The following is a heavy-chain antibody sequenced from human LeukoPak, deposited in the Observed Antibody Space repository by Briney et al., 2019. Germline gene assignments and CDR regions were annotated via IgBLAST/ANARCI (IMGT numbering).Heavy chain of an antibody. CDR2: IYHSGST. J-gene: IGHJ6*03. D-gene: IGHD2-2*01. Sequence: SETLSLTCTVSGYSISSGYYWGWIRQPPGKGLEWIGSIYHSGSTYYNPSLKSRVTISVDTSKNQFSLKLSSVTAADTAVYYCAGRYCSSTSCYYYYYYMDVWGKGTTVTVSS. V-gene: IGHV4-38-2*02. CDR3: AGRYCSSTSCYYYYYYMDV. CDR1: GYSISSGYY.